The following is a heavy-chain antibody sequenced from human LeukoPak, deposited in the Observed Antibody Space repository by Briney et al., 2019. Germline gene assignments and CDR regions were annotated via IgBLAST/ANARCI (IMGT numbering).Heavy chain of an antibody. D-gene: IGHD3-10*01. CDR1: GGSISSYY. CDR2: IYYSGST. CDR3: ARDPIHVRGVAWGPKYGMDV. J-gene: IGHJ6*02. Sequence: KSSETLSLTCTVSGGSISSYYWSWIRQPPGKGLEWIGYIYYSGSTNYNPSLKSRVTISVDTSKNQFSLKLSSVTAADTAVYYCARDPIHVRGVAWGPKYGMDVWGQGTTVTVSS. V-gene: IGHV4-59*01.